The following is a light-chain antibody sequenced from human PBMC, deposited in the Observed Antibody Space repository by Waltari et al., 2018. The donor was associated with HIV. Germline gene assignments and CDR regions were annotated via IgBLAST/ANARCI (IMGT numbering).Light chain of an antibody. J-gene: IGLJ3*02. CDR3: SSYAGSNNRWV. Sequence: PPSASGSPGQSVTISCTGTSSDVGGYNYVSWYQHHPGKAPKLMIYEVSKRPSGVPDRFSGSKSGSTASLTVSGLQAGDEADYYCSSYAGSNNRWVFGGGTKLTAL. CDR2: EVS. V-gene: IGLV2-8*01. CDR1: SSDVGGYNY.